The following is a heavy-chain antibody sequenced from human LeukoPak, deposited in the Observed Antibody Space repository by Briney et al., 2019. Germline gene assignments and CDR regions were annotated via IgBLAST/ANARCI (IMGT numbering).Heavy chain of an antibody. V-gene: IGHV4-39*01. CDR3: ARLSSSSVRGVPKYYFDY. CDR2: IYYSGST. J-gene: IGHJ4*02. CDR1: GGSISSSSYY. Sequence: SETLSLTCTVSGGSISSSSYYWGWIRQPPGKGLEWIGTIYYSGSTYYNPSLKSRVTISVDTSKNQSSLKLSSVTAADTAVYYCARLSSSSVRGVPKYYFDYWGQGTLVTVSS. D-gene: IGHD3-10*02.